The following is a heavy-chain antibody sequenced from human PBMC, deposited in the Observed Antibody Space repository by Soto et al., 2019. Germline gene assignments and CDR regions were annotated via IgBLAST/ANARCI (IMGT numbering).Heavy chain of an antibody. D-gene: IGHD3-9*01. J-gene: IGHJ6*02. CDR3: AHSGDLRCVGWLSDYYYYGMDV. CDR2: IYRNDDK. V-gene: IGHV2-5*01. CDR1: GFSLSTSGVG. Sequence: SGPTLVNPTQTLTLTCTFSGFSLSTSGVGVGWIRQPPGKALEWLALIYRNDDKRYSPPLKSRLTITKDTSKNQVVLRMTNRDPVDTATYYGAHSGDLRCVGWLSDYYYYGMDVWGQGTRVTVS.